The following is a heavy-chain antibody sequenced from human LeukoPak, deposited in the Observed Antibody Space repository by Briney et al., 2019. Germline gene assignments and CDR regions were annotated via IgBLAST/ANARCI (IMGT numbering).Heavy chain of an antibody. V-gene: IGHV3-21*01. J-gene: IGHJ4*02. CDR1: GFTFRSYS. Sequence: GGSLRLSCAASGFTFRSYSMNWVRHAPGKGLEWVSSISSSSSYIYYADSVKGRFTISRDNAKNSLYLQMNSLRAEDTAVYYCARDREQWLVRRFDYWGQGTLVTVSS. CDR2: ISSSSSYI. CDR3: ARDREQWLVRRFDY. D-gene: IGHD6-19*01.